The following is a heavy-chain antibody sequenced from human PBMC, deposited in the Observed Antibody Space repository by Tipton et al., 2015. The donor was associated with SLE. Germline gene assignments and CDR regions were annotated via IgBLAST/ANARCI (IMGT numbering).Heavy chain of an antibody. CDR1: GFTFSSYE. Sequence: SLRLSCAASGFTFSSYEMNWVRQAPGKGLEWVSYISSSGDFVYYADAVKGRFSISRDNAENSLYLRMNSLRAEDTAVYYCARSHLGFDYWGQGTLVTVSS. J-gene: IGHJ4*02. D-gene: IGHD7-27*01. V-gene: IGHV3-48*03. CDR2: ISSSGDFV. CDR3: ARSHLGFDY.